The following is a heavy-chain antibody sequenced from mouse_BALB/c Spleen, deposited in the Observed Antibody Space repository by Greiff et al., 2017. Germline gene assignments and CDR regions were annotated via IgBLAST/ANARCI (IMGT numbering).Heavy chain of an antibody. J-gene: IGHJ4*01. Sequence: QVQLQQSGAELMKPGASVKISCKATGYTFSSYWIEWVKQRPGHGLEWIGEILPGSGSTNYNEKFKGKATFTADTSSNTAYMQLSSLTSEDSAVYYCARLITIYYYAMDYWGQGTSVTVSS. V-gene: IGHV1-9*01. CDR2: ILPGSGST. CDR3: ARLITIYYYAMDY. D-gene: IGHD2-4*01. CDR1: GYTFSSYW.